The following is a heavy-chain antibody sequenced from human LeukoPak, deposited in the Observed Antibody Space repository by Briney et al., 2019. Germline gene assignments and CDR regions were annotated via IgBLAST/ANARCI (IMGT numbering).Heavy chain of an antibody. V-gene: IGHV1-18*01. D-gene: IGHD3-10*01. CDR3: ALYYYGSGSPGYYYYGMDV. CDR1: GYTFTSYG. J-gene: IGHJ6*02. Sequence: GASVKVSCKASGYTFTSYGISWVRQAPGQGLEWMGWISAYNGNTNYAQKLQGRVTMTTDTSTSTAYMELRSLRSDDTAVYYCALYYYGSGSPGYYYYGMDVWGQGTTVTVSS. CDR2: ISAYNGNT.